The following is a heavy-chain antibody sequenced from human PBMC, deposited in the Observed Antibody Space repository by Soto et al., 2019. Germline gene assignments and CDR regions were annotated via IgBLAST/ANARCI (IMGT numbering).Heavy chain of an antibody. CDR2: ISINGNS. D-gene: IGHD1-20*01. Sequence: QVQVKESGPGLVKPSETLSLTCTVSGGSITGYYWSWIRQSAGKGLEWLGRISINGNSHYHPSLRSRVTMSIETSKNEFSRTLGSVDSADTAVYYCARGSGDNWADEVDWGQGTVVTVSS. CDR3: ARGSGDNWADEVD. V-gene: IGHV4-4*07. J-gene: IGHJ4*02. CDR1: GGSITGYY.